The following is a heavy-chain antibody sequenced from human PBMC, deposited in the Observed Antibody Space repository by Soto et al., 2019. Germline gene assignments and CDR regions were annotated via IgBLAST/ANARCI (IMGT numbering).Heavy chain of an antibody. CDR2: INHSGST. Sequence: SETLSLTCAVYGGSFSGYYWGWIRQPPGKGLEWIGEINHSGSTNYNPSLKSRVTISVDTSKNQFSLKLSSVTAADTAVYYCARGRRRPWYGGSYPKSNYYGMDVWGQGTKVTVSS. CDR1: GGSFSGYY. J-gene: IGHJ6*02. D-gene: IGHD1-26*01. V-gene: IGHV4-34*01. CDR3: ARGRRRPWYGGSYPKSNYYGMDV.